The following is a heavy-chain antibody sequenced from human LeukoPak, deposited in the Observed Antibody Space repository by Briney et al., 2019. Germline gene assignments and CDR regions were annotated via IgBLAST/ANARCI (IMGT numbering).Heavy chain of an antibody. Sequence: SETLSLTCTVSGGSISSYYWSWIRQPPGKGLEWIGYIYYSGSTNYNPSLKSRVTISVDTSKNQFSLKLSSVTAADTAVYYCARGGVTGYYDSSGYYGYWGQGTLVTVSS. J-gene: IGHJ4*02. V-gene: IGHV4-59*08. CDR2: IYYSGST. CDR3: ARGGVTGYYDSSGYYGY. CDR1: GGSISSYY. D-gene: IGHD3-22*01.